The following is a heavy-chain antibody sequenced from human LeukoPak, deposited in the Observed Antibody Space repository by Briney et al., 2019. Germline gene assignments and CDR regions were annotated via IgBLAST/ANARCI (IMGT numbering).Heavy chain of an antibody. J-gene: IGHJ4*02. D-gene: IGHD3-22*01. Sequence: PGGSLRLSCVASGFTFSSYGMHWVRQAPDKGLEWVAFIRSDGSNQDHVDSVKGRFTISRDNSKNTLYLQMNSLRAEDTGVYYCAKLKDSRGYRPFGYWGQGTLVTVSS. CDR1: GFTFSSYG. V-gene: IGHV3-30*02. CDR2: IRSDGSNQ. CDR3: AKLKDSRGYRPFGY.